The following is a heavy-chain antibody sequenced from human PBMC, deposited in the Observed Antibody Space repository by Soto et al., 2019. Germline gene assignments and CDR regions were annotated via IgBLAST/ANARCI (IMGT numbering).Heavy chain of an antibody. V-gene: IGHV3-30*04. J-gene: IGHJ4*02. CDR2: TSYDGKNK. D-gene: IGHD6-13*01. CDR3: ASERAIAATGIFYY. CDR1: GFTFSNFV. Sequence: QVQLVESGGGVVQPGGSLRLSCAASGFTFSNFVMHWVRQAPGKGLEWVAATSYDGKNKDHADSVKGRFTISRDNSKNTLYLQMNSLRHEDTAVYFCASERAIAATGIFYYWGQGTLVTVSS.